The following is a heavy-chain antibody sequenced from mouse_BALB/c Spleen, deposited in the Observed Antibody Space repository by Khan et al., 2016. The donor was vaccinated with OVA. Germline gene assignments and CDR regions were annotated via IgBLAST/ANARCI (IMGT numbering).Heavy chain of an antibody. CDR2: MWSDGST. Sequence: VQLQESGPGLVAPSQSLSITCTISGFSLTNYGVHWVHQPPGKGLEWLVLMWSDGSTTYNSALKSRLTISKDNSKSQVFLKMNSLQTDDTAMYFCARQPYYHYNVMDYWGQGTSVTVSS. CDR3: ARQPYYHYNVMDY. J-gene: IGHJ4*01. V-gene: IGHV2-6-1*01. D-gene: IGHD2-10*01. CDR1: GFSLTNYG.